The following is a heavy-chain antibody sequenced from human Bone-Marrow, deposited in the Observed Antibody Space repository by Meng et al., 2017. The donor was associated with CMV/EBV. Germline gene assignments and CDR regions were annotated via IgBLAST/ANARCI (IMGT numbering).Heavy chain of an antibody. CDR3: ARAAENYDFWSGYYYYYYGMDV. V-gene: IGHV1-18*01. CDR2: ISAYNGNT. D-gene: IGHD3-3*01. CDR1: GYTFTSYG. Sequence: ASVKVSCKASGYTFTSYGISWVRQAPGQGLEWMGWISAYNGNTNYAQKLQGSVTMTTDTSTSTAYMELRSLRSDDTAVYYCARAAENYDFWSGYYYYYYGMDVWGQGTTVTVSS. J-gene: IGHJ6*02.